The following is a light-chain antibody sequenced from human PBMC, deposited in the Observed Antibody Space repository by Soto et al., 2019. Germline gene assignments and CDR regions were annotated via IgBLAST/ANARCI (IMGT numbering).Light chain of an antibody. J-gene: IGLJ2*01. CDR2: SNN. CDR1: SSNIGRNT. CDR3: AAWHDSLNAVV. V-gene: IGLV1-44*01. Sequence: QSVLAQPPSASGTPGQRVTISCSGSSSNIGRNTVNWYQQLPGTAPKLLIYSNNQRPSGVPDRFSGSKSGTSASLAISGLQSEDEADYYWAAWHDSLNAVVFGGGTKVTVL.